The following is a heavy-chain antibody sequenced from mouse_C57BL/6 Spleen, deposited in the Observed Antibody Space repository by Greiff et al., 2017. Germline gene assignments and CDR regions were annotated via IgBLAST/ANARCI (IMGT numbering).Heavy chain of an antibody. D-gene: IGHD2-3*01. CDR2: ISDGGSYT. CDR1: GFTFSSYA. CDR3: ARGDGPYYFDY. V-gene: IGHV5-4*03. Sequence: EVKLVESGGGLVKPGGSLKLSCAASGFTFSSYAMSWVRQTPEKRLEWVATISDGGSYTYYPDNVQGRFTISRDNAKNNLYLQMSHLKSEDTAMYYCARGDGPYYFDYWGQGTTLTVSS. J-gene: IGHJ2*01.